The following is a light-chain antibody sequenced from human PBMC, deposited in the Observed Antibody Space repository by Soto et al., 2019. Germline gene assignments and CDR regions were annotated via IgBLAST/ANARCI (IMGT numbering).Light chain of an antibody. V-gene: IGLV3-25*03. Sequence: SYELTQPPSVSVSPGQTARITCSGDELPQQYVYWYQQKPGQAPLLVIYKDTERPSGIPERFSGSSSGTEATLTISEVQAEDEADYYCQSADSSDTNGVFGSGTKVTVL. CDR2: KDT. CDR1: ELPQQY. J-gene: IGLJ1*01. CDR3: QSADSSDTNGV.